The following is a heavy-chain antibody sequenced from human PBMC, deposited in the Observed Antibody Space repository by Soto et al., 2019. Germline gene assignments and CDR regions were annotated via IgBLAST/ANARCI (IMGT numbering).Heavy chain of an antibody. J-gene: IGHJ4*02. CDR3: ARRTSGYFGY. D-gene: IGHD6-19*01. Sequence: EVQLLDSGGGLVQPGGSLTLSCAASGFTFSDYTMSWVRQAQGKVLECVSVILSDHNTYYADSVRGRFTISRDNSKNTLYLEMNSLRAEATAVYYCARRTSGYFGYWGQGTLVTVSS. V-gene: IGHV3-23*03. CDR1: GFTFSDYT. CDR2: ILSDHNT.